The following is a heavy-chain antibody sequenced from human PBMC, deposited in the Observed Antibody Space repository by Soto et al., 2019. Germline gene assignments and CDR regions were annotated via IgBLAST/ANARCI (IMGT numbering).Heavy chain of an antibody. D-gene: IGHD3-3*02. Sequence: GASVKVSCKASGYTFTSYGISWVRQAPGQGLEWMGWISAYNGNTNYAQKLQGRVTMTTDTSTSTAYMELRSLRSDDTAVYYCAREAQPYIFGVVRSFVDYWGQGTLVTVSS. CDR1: GYTFTSYG. CDR3: AREAQPYIFGVVRSFVDY. CDR2: ISAYNGNT. J-gene: IGHJ4*02. V-gene: IGHV1-18*01.